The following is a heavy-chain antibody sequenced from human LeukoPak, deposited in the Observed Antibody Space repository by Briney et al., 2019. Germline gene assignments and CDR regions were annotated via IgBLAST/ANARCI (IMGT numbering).Heavy chain of an antibody. Sequence: GGSLRLSCAAPGFTFSDYYMNWIRQAPGKGLEWISYMSSSGRTISYADSVTGRFTVSRDNAKNSLYLQMNSLRAEDTAVYYCARSILPAANAIDYWGQGTLLTVSS. D-gene: IGHD2-2*01. CDR2: MSSSGRTI. CDR3: ARSILPAANAIDY. CDR1: GFTFSDYY. J-gene: IGHJ4*02. V-gene: IGHV3-11*04.